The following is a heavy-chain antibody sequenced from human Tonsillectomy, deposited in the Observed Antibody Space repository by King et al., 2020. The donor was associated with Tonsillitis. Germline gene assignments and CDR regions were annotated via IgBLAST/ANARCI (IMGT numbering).Heavy chain of an antibody. CDR3: AKDLRSNDFWIGYRDGMDV. CDR2: ISYDEKKR. V-gene: IGHV3-30*18. CDR1: GFSFRIYG. J-gene: IGHJ6*02. Sequence: VQLVESGGGVVQPGGSLRLSCAASGFSFRIYGMHCVRQVPGEGLEWVAFISYDEKKRFYGDSVKGRFTISRDNAQNTLYLQMNSLRAEDRGLYHCAKDLRSNDFWIGYRDGMDVWGPGTTVTVSS. D-gene: IGHD3-3*01.